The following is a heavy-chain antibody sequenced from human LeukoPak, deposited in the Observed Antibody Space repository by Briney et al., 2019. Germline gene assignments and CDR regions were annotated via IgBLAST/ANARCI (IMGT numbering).Heavy chain of an antibody. V-gene: IGHV3-30*02. Sequence: GGSLRLSCAASGFSFSSNDMHWVRQAPGKGLEWVAFIRYDGSDEHYIESVKGRFTVSRANSKNTLYLQMNSLRVDDTGVYFCAKEVRVVTAILYFDHWGQGSLVTVSS. D-gene: IGHD2-21*02. J-gene: IGHJ4*01. CDR2: IRYDGSDE. CDR3: AKEVRVVTAILYFDH. CDR1: GFSFSSND.